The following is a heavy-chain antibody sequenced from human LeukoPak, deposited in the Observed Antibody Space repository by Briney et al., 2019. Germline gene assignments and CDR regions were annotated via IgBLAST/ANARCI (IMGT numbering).Heavy chain of an antibody. J-gene: IGHJ5*02. D-gene: IGHD1-1*01. CDR3: ARELANWFGP. V-gene: IGHV4-59*01. Sequence: PSETLSLTCTVSGGSISSYYWSWIRQPPGKGLEWIGYIYYSGSTNYNPSLKSRVTISVDTSKNQFSLKLSSVTAADTAVYYCARELANWFGPWGQGTLVTVSS. CDR1: GGSISSYY. CDR2: IYYSGST.